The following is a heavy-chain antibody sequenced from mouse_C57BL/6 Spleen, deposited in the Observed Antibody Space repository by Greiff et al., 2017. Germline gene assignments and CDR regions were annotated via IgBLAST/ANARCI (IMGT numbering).Heavy chain of an antibody. D-gene: IGHD4-1*02. CDR1: GYTFTSYW. CDR2: IHPNSGST. J-gene: IGHJ2*01. V-gene: IGHV1-64*01. Sequence: QVQLQQPGAELVKPGASVKLSCKASGYTFTSYWMHWVKQRPGQGLEWIGMIHPNSGSTNYNEKFKSKATMTVDKSSSTAYMQLSSLTSEDSAVYYCARRGQLGHFDYWGQGTTLTVSS. CDR3: ARRGQLGHFDY.